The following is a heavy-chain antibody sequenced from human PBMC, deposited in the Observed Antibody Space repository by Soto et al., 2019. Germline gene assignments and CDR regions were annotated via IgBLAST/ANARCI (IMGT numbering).Heavy chain of an antibody. V-gene: IGHV3-21*01. CDR2: ISSSGTYI. Sequence: EEQLVESGGGLVKPGGSLRLSCAASGFIFRTYSMSWVRQAPGKGLEWVSSISSSGTYIFYTDSVKGRFTISRDNAKTSLYLQMNSLRAEDTAVYYCARDRARTTNAFDFWGQGTLVTVSS. CDR3: ARDRARTTNAFDF. J-gene: IGHJ3*01. CDR1: GFIFRTYS. D-gene: IGHD3-10*01.